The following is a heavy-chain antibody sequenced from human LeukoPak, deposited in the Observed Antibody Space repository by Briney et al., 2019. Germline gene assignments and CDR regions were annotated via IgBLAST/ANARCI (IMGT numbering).Heavy chain of an antibody. V-gene: IGHV4-4*07. D-gene: IGHD2-15*01. CDR1: GGSISSYY. CDR2: IYTSGST. Sequence: SETLSLTCTVSGGSISSYYWSWIRQPAGKGLEWIGRIYTSGSTNYNPSLKSRVTMSVDTSKNQFSLKLSSVTAADTAVYYCARESPGWELLPGLGGGAFDIWGQGTMVTVSS. J-gene: IGHJ3*02. CDR3: ARESPGWELLPGLGGGAFDI.